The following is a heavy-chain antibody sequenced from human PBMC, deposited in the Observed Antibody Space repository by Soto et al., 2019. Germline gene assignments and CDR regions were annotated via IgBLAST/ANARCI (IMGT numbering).Heavy chain of an antibody. CDR2: ISLSGTTI. J-gene: IGHJ5*02. Sequence: CGSLRLSCAASGFTFSDYEMNWVRQAPGKGRGWVSYISLSGTTIHYADSVKGRFTISRDNAKNSVYLQMNSLRVEDTAIYYCAREGGFDWFYPWGQGTLVTVSS. CDR3: AREGGFDWFYP. V-gene: IGHV3-48*03. CDR1: GFTFSDYE.